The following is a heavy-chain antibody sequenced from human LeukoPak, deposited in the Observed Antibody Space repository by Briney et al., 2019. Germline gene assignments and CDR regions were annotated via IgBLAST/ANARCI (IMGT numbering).Heavy chain of an antibody. D-gene: IGHD6-13*01. CDR3: AKGSSSWYFDAFDI. CDR2: INGSGGST. J-gene: IGHJ3*02. Sequence: GGSLRLSCAASGLTFRSYAMSWVRQAPGKGLERVSDINGSGGSTYYADSVKGRFTMSRDNSKNTLYLQMNSLRAEDTAVYYCAKGSSSWYFDAFDIWGQGTMVAVSS. V-gene: IGHV3-23*01. CDR1: GLTFRSYA.